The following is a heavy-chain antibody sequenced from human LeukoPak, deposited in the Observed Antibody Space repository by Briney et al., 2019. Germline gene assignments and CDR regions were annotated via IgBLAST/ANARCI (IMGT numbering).Heavy chain of an antibody. CDR3: AKGSSSSWSTYPDY. V-gene: IGHV3-73*01. J-gene: IGHJ4*02. CDR2: IRSKAGNYAT. Sequence: GGSLKLSCAASGFTFSGSTMHWVRQASGKGLEWVGRIRSKAGNYATEYAASVKGRLTISRDDSKNTSYLQMNSLKAEDTAVYYCAKGSSSSWSTYPDYWGQGTLVTVSS. CDR1: GFTFSGST. D-gene: IGHD6-13*01.